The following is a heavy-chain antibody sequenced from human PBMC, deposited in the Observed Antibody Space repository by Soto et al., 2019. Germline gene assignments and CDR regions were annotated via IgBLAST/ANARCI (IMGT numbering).Heavy chain of an antibody. D-gene: IGHD1-26*01. V-gene: IGHV3-21*01. Sequence: GGSLRLSFGASGFTLTTYTMNWVRQAPGMGLEWVSSINGRGNYKYYTDSVEGRFTISRDNAQNSLYLQMNSLRAEDTAVYYCAREDGVVGATSAFDYWGQGTLVTVSS. CDR2: INGRGNYK. CDR3: AREDGVVGATSAFDY. CDR1: GFTLTTYT. J-gene: IGHJ4*02.